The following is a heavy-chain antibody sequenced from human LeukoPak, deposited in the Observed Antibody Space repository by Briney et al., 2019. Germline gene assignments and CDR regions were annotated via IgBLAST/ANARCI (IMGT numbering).Heavy chain of an antibody. CDR2: IHTSGST. D-gene: IGHD3-10*01. CDR3: ARDQTYSGSGIYTYFDY. J-gene: IGHJ4*02. CDR1: GGSISSYY. V-gene: IGHV4-4*07. Sequence: SETLSLTCTVSGGSISSYYWSWIRQPAGKGLEYLGRIHTSGSTNYNPSLTSRVTISRDTSKNLYSLKLSSVTATDTAVYYCARDQTYSGSGIYTYFDYWGQGILVTVSS.